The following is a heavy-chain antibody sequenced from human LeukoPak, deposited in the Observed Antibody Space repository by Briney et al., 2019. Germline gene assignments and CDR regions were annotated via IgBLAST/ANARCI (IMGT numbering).Heavy chain of an antibody. J-gene: IGHJ3*02. D-gene: IGHD3-16*01. CDR3: ARALRITFGGGRGAFDI. CDR2: IDPSDSYT. V-gene: IGHV5-10-1*01. CDR1: GYSFTNYW. Sequence: GASLQISCQGSGYSFTNYWISWVRQLPGKGLEWMGRIDPSDSYTNYSPSFQGHLTISADKSISTAYLQWSSLKASDTAMYYCARALRITFGGGRGAFDIWGQGTMVTVSS.